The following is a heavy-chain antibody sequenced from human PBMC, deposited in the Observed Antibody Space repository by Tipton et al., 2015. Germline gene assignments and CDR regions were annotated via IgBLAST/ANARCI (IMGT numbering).Heavy chain of an antibody. V-gene: IGHV4-61*01. D-gene: IGHD4-11*01. CDR3: ARGRSTLYSDSAGADY. Sequence: TLSLTCNVSGYSLSTGHCWSWIRQPPGKGLEYIGHIYYTGSPKYNPSLTRRVFISIDTSKNQFSLELSSVTAADTAVYNCARGRSTLYSDSAGADYWGPGTLVTVSS. CDR2: IYYTGSP. CDR1: GYSLSTGHC. J-gene: IGHJ4*02.